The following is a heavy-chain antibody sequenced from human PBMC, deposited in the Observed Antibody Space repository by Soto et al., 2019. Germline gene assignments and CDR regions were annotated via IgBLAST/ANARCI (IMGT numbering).Heavy chain of an antibody. CDR2: ISYDGSNK. V-gene: IGHV3-30-3*01. CDR1: GFTFSSYA. D-gene: IGHD3-10*01. Sequence: PGGSLRLSCAASGFTFSSYAMHWVRQAPGKGLEWVAVISYDGSNKYYADSVKGRFTISRDNSKNTLYLQMNSLRAEDTAVYYCARDFSMVRGAGSYYYYGMDVWGQGTTVTVSS. J-gene: IGHJ6*02. CDR3: ARDFSMVRGAGSYYYYGMDV.